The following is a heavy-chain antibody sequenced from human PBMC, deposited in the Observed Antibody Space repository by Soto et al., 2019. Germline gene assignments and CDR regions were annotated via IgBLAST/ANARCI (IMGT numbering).Heavy chain of an antibody. J-gene: IGHJ4*01. CDR1: GGSFSGYY. Sequence: SETLSLTCAVYGGSFSGYYWSWIRQPPGKGLEWIGEINHSGSTNYNPSLKSRVTISVDTSKNQFSLKLSSVTAADTAVYYCAIARRVVVAASPWYFDDWSHGTLVTVSS. V-gene: IGHV4-34*01. CDR3: AIARRVVVAASPWYFDD. D-gene: IGHD2-15*01. CDR2: INHSGST.